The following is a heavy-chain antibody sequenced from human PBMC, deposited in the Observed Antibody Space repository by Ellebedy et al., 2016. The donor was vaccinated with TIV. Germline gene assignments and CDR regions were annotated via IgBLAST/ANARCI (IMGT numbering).Heavy chain of an antibody. V-gene: IGHV4-39*07. CDR1: GGSISSSSYY. Sequence: MPSETLSLTCTVSGGSISSSSYYWGWIRQPPGKGLEWIGSIYYSGSTNCNPSLKSRVTLSVDTSKNQISLKLSSVTAADTAVYYCARSSGWYFFDYWGQGTLVTVSS. J-gene: IGHJ4*02. CDR3: ARSSGWYFFDY. CDR2: IYYSGST. D-gene: IGHD3-10*01.